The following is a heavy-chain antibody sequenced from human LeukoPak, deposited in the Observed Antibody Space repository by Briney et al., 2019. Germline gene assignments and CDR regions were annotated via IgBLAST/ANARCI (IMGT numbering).Heavy chain of an antibody. CDR2: IYYRGST. CDR1: GGSTSSSSYY. V-gene: IGHV4-39*07. Sequence: PSETLSLTCTVPGGSTSSSSYYWGWIRRPPGKGLGWVGNIYYRGSTYYNPSLKSRVTISVDTSKNQFSLNLSSVTAADTAFYYCASIGGGGTYIGYFHHWGQGTLVTVSS. CDR3: ASIGGGGTYIGYFHH. D-gene: IGHD1-26*01. J-gene: IGHJ1*01.